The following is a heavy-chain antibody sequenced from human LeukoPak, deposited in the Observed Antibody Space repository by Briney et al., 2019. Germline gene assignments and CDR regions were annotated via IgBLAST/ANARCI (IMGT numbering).Heavy chain of an antibody. D-gene: IGHD3-3*01. Sequence: GGSLRLSCAASGFTFSSYGMHWVRQAPGKGLEWVAVIWYDGSNKYYADSVKGRFTISRDNSKNTLYLQMNSLRAEDTAVYCCARGDFWSGYYTQKLGYYYGMDVWGQGTTVTVSS. CDR2: IWYDGSNK. J-gene: IGHJ6*02. CDR3: ARGDFWSGYYTQKLGYYYGMDV. V-gene: IGHV3-33*01. CDR1: GFTFSSYG.